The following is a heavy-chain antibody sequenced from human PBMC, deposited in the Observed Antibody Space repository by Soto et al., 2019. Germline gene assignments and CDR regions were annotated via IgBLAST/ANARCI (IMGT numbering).Heavy chain of an antibody. D-gene: IGHD1-1*01. Sequence: QVQLVQSGAEVKEPGSSVKVSCKVSGGTFSSQTINWVRQVPGQGLEWMGSVIPIIGEGKYAQSFLGRVTIPAEKSTSTAYMERSSLRSEDTAVYYCARPAVNDLDADSSAFDIWGQGTMVTVSS. V-gene: IGHV1-69*02. J-gene: IGHJ3*02. CDR2: VIPIIGEG. CDR1: GGTFSSQT. CDR3: ARPAVNDLDADSSAFDI.